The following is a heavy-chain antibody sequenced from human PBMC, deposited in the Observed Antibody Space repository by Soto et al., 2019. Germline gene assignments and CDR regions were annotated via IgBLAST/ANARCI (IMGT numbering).Heavy chain of an antibody. CDR2: MNPNIGNT. CDR3: TYDSSGYTDY. Sequence: QVQLVQSGAEVKKPGASVKVSCKASGYTFTSYDINWVRQATGQGLEWMGWMNPNIGNTGYAQKFQGRVTMTRNTSLSTAYMEMSSLGSEDTAVYYCTYDSSGYTDYWGKGTLVTVSS. CDR1: GYTFTSYD. V-gene: IGHV1-8*01. J-gene: IGHJ4*02. D-gene: IGHD3-22*01.